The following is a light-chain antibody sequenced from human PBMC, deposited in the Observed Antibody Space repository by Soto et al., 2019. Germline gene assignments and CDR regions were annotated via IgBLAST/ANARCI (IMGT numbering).Light chain of an antibody. CDR2: GAS. Sequence: DIVLTQSPGTLSLSPGERATLSCRASQSVSSDYLAWYQQKPGQAPRLLIYGASSRATGIPDRFSGSGSGTDFTLTISRLEPEDFAVYYCQQYDSSPINFGQGTRLEIK. J-gene: IGKJ5*01. CDR1: QSVSSDY. CDR3: QQYDSSPIN. V-gene: IGKV3-20*01.